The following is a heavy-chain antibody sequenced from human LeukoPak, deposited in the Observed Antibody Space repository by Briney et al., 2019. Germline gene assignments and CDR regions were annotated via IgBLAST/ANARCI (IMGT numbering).Heavy chain of an antibody. CDR1: GGSISSSSYY. CDR3: ARGNGFWSGYSYFDY. J-gene: IGHJ4*02. Sequence: SETLSLTRTVSGGSISSSSYYWGWIRQPPGKGLEWIGSIYYSGSTYYNPSLKSRVTISVDTSKNQFSLKLSSVTAADTAVYYCARGNGFWSGYSYFDYWGQGTLVTVSS. D-gene: IGHD3-3*01. CDR2: IYYSGST. V-gene: IGHV4-39*07.